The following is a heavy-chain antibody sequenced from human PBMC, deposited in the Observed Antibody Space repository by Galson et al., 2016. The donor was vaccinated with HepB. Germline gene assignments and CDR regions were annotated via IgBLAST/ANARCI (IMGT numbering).Heavy chain of an antibody. CDR3: ARVRGGQSQLLYRTDYFDY. J-gene: IGHJ4*02. V-gene: IGHV3-30*04. D-gene: IGHD2-2*02. Sequence: SLRLSCAASGFTFSTYAMNWVRQAPGKGLEWVALISYDGSKKHYADSVKGRFTISRDNSKNTLYLQMNSLRAEDTAVYYCARVRGGQSQLLYRTDYFDYWGQGTLVTVSS. CDR1: GFTFSTYA. CDR2: ISYDGSKK.